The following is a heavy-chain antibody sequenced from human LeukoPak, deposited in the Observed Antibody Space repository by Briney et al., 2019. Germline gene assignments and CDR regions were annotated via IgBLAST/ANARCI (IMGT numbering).Heavy chain of an antibody. CDR3: AREAYGDLLSYFDY. J-gene: IGHJ4*02. Sequence: SETLSLTCAVYGGSFSGYYWSWIRQPPGKGLEWIGEINHSGSTNYNPSLKSRVTISVDTSKNQFSLKLSSVTAADTAVYYCAREAYGDLLSYFDYWGQGTLITVSS. D-gene: IGHD4-17*01. CDR1: GGSFSGYY. V-gene: IGHV4-34*01. CDR2: INHSGST.